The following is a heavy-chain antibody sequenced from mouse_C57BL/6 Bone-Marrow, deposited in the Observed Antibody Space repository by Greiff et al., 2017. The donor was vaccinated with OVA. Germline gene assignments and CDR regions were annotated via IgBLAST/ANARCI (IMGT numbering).Heavy chain of an antibody. V-gene: IGHV5-4*01. CDR2: ISDGGSYT. CDR3: ARDYYGPHFDY. J-gene: IGHJ2*01. Sequence: EVMLVESGGGLVKPGGSLKLSCAASGFTFSSYAMSWVRQTPEKRLEWVATISDGGSYTYYPDNVKGRFTISRDNAKNNLYLQMSHLKSEDTAMYYCARDYYGPHFDYWGQGTTLTVSS. CDR1: GFTFSSYA. D-gene: IGHD1-1*02.